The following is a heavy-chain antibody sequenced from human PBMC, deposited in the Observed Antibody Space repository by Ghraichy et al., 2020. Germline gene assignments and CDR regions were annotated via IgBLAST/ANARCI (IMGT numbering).Heavy chain of an antibody. D-gene: IGHD4-17*01. V-gene: IGHV3-7*01. CDR3: ARDPYGDYKYGGTDY. CDR1: GFTFSRHL. Sequence: SLNISCAASGFTFSRHLMSWVRQAPGKGLECVASIKSDGSDSFYLDSVKGRFTISRDNAENSVSLEMTSLRAEDTAIYYCARDPYGDYKYGGTDYWGRGTLVSVSS. J-gene: IGHJ4*02. CDR2: IKSDGSDS.